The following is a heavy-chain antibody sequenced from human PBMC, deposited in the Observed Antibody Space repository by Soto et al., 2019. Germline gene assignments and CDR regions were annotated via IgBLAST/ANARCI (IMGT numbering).Heavy chain of an antibody. Sequence: PGGSMRLSCAASGLTFNSEGMHWVRPAPGKGLEWLAVIWYDGSNKYYADSVKGRFTISRDNSKNTLYLQMNSLRAEDTAVYYCARDPSVVVVVAAMDPWGQGTLVTVSS. D-gene: IGHD2-15*01. J-gene: IGHJ5*02. V-gene: IGHV3-33*01. CDR2: IWYDGSNK. CDR1: GLTFNSEG. CDR3: ARDPSVVVVVAAMDP.